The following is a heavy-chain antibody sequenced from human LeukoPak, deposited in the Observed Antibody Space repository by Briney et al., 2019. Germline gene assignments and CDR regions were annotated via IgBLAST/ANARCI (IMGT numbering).Heavy chain of an antibody. V-gene: IGHV1-46*01. CDR1: GYTFTSYY. CDR2: INPSGGST. Sequence: ASVKVSCKASGYTFTSYYMHWVRQAPGPGLEWMGIINPSGGSTSYAQKFQGRVTMTRDTSTSTVYMELSSLRSEDTAVYYCARDRTREITMVRGVIITGSYYYGMDVWGQGTTVTVSS. CDR3: ARDRTREITMVRGVIITGSYYYGMDV. J-gene: IGHJ6*02. D-gene: IGHD3-10*01.